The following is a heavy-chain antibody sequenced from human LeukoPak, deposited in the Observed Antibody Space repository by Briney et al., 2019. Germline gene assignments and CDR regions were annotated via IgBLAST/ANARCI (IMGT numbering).Heavy chain of an antibody. CDR3: AKALRVGAVDNWYFDL. CDR2: ISGSGGST. V-gene: IGHV3-23*01. D-gene: IGHD6-19*01. J-gene: IGHJ2*01. Sequence: GGSLRLSCAASGFTFSSYAMSWVRQAPGKGLEWVSAISGSGGSTYYADSVKGRFTISRDNSKNTLYLQMNSLRAEDTAVYYCAKALRVGAVDNWYFDLWGRGNLVTVSS. CDR1: GFTFSSYA.